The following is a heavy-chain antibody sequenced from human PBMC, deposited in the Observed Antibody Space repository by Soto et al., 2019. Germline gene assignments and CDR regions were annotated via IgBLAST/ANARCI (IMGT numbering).Heavy chain of an antibody. CDR3: AKDRQPDGLWPFGH. V-gene: IGHV3-23*01. CDR1: GFTFSTYA. D-gene: IGHD2-8*01. CDR2: LVGSGGGI. J-gene: IGHJ4*02. Sequence: PGGSLRLSCAASGFTFSTYAMSWVRQAPGKGLEWVAGLVGSGGGISYADSVKGRFTISRDNSNNMLYLQMRSLRVEDTAVYYCAKDRQPDGLWPFGHWGQGTLVTVSS.